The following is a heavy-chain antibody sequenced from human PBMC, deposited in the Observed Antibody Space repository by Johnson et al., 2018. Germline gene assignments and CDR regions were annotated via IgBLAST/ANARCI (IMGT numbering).Heavy chain of an antibody. Sequence: EVQLLESGGGLVKPGGSLRLSCAASGFTFSSYWMHWVRQAPGKGLVWVSRINSDGSSTSYADSVKGRFTISRDNAKNTLYLQMNSLRAEDTAVYYCARKYYYEWDAFDIWGQGTMVTVSS. J-gene: IGHJ3*02. V-gene: IGHV3-74*02. CDR3: ARKYYYEWDAFDI. CDR1: GFTFSSYW. CDR2: INSDGSST. D-gene: IGHD3-22*01.